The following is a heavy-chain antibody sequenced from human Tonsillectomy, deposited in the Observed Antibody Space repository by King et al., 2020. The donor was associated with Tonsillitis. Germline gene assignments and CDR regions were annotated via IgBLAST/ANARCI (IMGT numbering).Heavy chain of an antibody. J-gene: IGHJ4*02. CDR3: ARDRHQGSTKFDY. CDR1: GDSISGYY. D-gene: IGHD2-8*01. Sequence: VQLQESGPGLVKPSETLSLTCTVSGDSISGYYWTWIRQPAGKGLEWIGRIFFNENTDYNPSLKSRVTMSVDPSKHQFSLKLTSVTAADTAVYYCARDRHQGSTKFDYWGPGILVTVSS. CDR2: IFFNENT. V-gene: IGHV4-4*07.